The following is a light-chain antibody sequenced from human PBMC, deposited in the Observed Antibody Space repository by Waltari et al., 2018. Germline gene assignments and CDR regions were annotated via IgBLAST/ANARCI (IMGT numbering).Light chain of an antibody. V-gene: IGKV1-5*01. CDR1: QGIRSW. CDR2: DAS. J-gene: IGKJ1*01. CDR3: QQYNSYSST. Sequence: DIQMTQSPSTLSASVGDRVIITFRASQGIRSWLAWYQQKPGKVPKLLIYDASSLESGVPSRFSGSGYGTEFTLTINSLQPDDFATYYCQQYNSYSSTFGQGTKVEIK.